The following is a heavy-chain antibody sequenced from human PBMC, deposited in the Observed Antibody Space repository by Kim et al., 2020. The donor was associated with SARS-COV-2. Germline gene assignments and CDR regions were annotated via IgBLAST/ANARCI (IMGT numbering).Heavy chain of an antibody. CDR1: GFTFSSYE. CDR3: ARGVLDGDYGMDV. D-gene: IGHD2-8*01. V-gene: IGHV3-48*03. CDR2: ISSSGSTI. J-gene: IGHJ6*02. Sequence: GGSLRLSCAASGFTFSSYEMNWVRQAPGKGLEWVSYISSSGSTIYYADSVKGRFTISRDNAKNSLYLQMNSLRAEDTAVYYCARGVLDGDYGMDVWGQGTTVTVSS.